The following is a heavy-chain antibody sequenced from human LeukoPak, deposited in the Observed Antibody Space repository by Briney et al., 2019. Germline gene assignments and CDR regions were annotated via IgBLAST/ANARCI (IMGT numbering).Heavy chain of an antibody. Sequence: GGSLRLSCAASGFTFSNYWMSWVRQAPGKGLEWVANIKQDGSEKNYVDSVKGRFTISRDNAKNSLYLQMNSLRADDTAVYYCARDKIGGSMAGSNFDSWGQGTLVTVSS. CDR3: ARDKIGGSMAGSNFDS. V-gene: IGHV3-7*01. CDR1: GFTFSNYW. J-gene: IGHJ4*02. D-gene: IGHD6-19*01. CDR2: IKQDGSEK.